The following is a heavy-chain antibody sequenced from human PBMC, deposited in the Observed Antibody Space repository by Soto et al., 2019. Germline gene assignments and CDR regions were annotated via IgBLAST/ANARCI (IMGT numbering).Heavy chain of an antibody. J-gene: IGHJ6*02. CDR2: IYYSGST. V-gene: IGHV4-59*01. CDR1: GGSFSGYY. CDR3: AREGLTGTLGLYCYYGMDV. Sequence: PSETLSLTCAVYGGSFSGYYWSWIRQPPGKGLEWIGYIYYSGSTNYNPSLKSRVTISVDTSKNQFSLKLSSVTAADTAVYYCAREGLTGTLGLYCYYGMDVWGQGTTVP. D-gene: IGHD1-7*01.